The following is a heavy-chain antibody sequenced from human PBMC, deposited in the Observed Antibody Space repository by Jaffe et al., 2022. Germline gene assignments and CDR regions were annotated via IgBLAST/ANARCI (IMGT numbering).Heavy chain of an antibody. CDR3: TRDRLGMITVTPTPDAFDI. D-gene: IGHD4-17*01. J-gene: IGHJ3*02. Sequence: EVQLVESGGGLVQPGRSLRLSCTASGFTFGDYAMSWFRQAPGKGLEWVGFIRSKAYGGTTEYAASVKGRFTISRDDSKSIAYLQMNSLKTEDTAVYYCTRDRLGMITVTPTPDAFDIWGQGTMVTVSS. CDR1: GFTFGDYA. CDR2: IRSKAYGGTT. V-gene: IGHV3-49*03.